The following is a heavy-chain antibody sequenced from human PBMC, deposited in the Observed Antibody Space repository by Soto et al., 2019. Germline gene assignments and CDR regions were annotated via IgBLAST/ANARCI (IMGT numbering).Heavy chain of an antibody. CDR3: ARGWFGPDV. J-gene: IGHJ6*04. Sequence: EVQLVESGGGLVQPGGSLGLSCAASGFTLSGRSMHWVRQAPGKGLVWVSGIDNAGTDSTYADSVKGRFTSSRDNAKNMLYLQMNSLRVEATAVYYCARGWFGPDVWGKGTTVTVSS. CDR1: GFTLSGRS. CDR2: IDNAGTDS. D-gene: IGHD3-10*01. V-gene: IGHV3-74*01.